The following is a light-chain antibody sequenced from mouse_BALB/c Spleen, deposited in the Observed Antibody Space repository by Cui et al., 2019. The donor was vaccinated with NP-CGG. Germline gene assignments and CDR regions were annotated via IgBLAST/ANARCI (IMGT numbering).Light chain of an antibody. CDR2: GTN. V-gene: IGLV1*01. J-gene: IGLJ1*01. CDR1: TGAVTTSNY. CDR3: ALWYSNHWV. Sequence: QAVVTQESALTTSPGKTVTLTCRSSTGAVTTSNYANWVQEKPDHLFTGLIGGTNNRAPGVPARFSGSLIGDKAALTITGAQTKDEAIYFCALWYSNHWVFGGGTKLTVL.